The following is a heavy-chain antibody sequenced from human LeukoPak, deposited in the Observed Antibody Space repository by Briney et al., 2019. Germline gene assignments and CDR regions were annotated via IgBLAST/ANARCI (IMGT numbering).Heavy chain of an antibody. Sequence: PGGSLRLSCAASGFTFSSYSMNWVRQAPGKGLEWVSYISSSSSTIYYADSVKGRFTISRDNAKNSLYLQMNSLRAEDTAVYYCARINYDILTGPSKVGYYYYYMDVWGKGTTVTVSS. CDR2: ISSSSSTI. D-gene: IGHD3-9*01. CDR3: ARINYDILTGPSKVGYYYYYMDV. J-gene: IGHJ6*03. CDR1: GFTFSSYS. V-gene: IGHV3-48*01.